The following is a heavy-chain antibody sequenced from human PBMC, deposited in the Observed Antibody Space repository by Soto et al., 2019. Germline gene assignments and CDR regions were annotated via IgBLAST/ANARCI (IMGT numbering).Heavy chain of an antibody. D-gene: IGHD3-3*01. CDR1: GGSISSGNYY. Sequence: QVQLQESGPGLVKPSQTLSLTCTVSGGSISSGNYYWGWVRQHPGKGLEWIGYIYHSGKTYYNPSLRTRLTISVDTSNNQFSLKLTSVTAADTAVYFCARALWSGFIDYWGQGNLVTVSS. CDR2: IYHSGKT. J-gene: IGHJ4*02. CDR3: ARALWSGFIDY. V-gene: IGHV4-31*03.